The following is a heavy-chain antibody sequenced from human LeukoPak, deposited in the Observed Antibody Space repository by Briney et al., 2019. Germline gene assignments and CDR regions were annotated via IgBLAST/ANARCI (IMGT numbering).Heavy chain of an antibody. V-gene: IGHV3-23*01. Sequence: GGSLRLSCAASGFTFSSYGMSWVRQAPGKGLEWVSAISGSGGSTYYADSVKGRFTISRDNSKNTLYLQMNSLRAEDTAVYYCAKVKSRAVTTFFDYWGQGTLVTVSS. D-gene: IGHD4-17*01. J-gene: IGHJ4*02. CDR2: ISGSGGST. CDR1: GFTFSSYG. CDR3: AKVKSRAVTTFFDY.